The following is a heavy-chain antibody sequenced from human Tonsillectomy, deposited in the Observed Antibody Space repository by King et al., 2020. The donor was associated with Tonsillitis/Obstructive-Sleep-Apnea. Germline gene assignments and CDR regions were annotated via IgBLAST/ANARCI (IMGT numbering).Heavy chain of an antibody. CDR3: AKDFPMIAVAGGYFDY. Sequence: VQLVESGGGLVQPGGSLRLSCAASGFTFSSYAMSWVRQAPGKGLEWISAISGSGGSTYYADSVKGRFTISRDNSKNTLYLQMNSLRAEDTAVYYCAKDFPMIAVAGGYFDYWGQGTLVTVSS. D-gene: IGHD6-19*01. V-gene: IGHV3-23*04. CDR2: ISGSGGST. J-gene: IGHJ4*02. CDR1: GFTFSSYA.